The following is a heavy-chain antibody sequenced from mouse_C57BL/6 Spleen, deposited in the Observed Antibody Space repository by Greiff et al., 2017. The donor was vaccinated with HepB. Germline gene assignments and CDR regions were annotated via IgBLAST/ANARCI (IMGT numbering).Heavy chain of an antibody. Sequence: EVQLQQSGPELVKPGASVKMSCKASGYTFTDYNMHWVKQSHGKSLEWIGYINPNNGGTSYNQKFKGKATLTVNKSSSTAYMELRSLTSEDSAVYYCARSSNYVGEAMDYWGQGTSVTVSS. D-gene: IGHD2-5*01. V-gene: IGHV1-22*01. J-gene: IGHJ4*01. CDR1: GYTFTDYN. CDR2: INPNNGGT. CDR3: ARSSNYVGEAMDY.